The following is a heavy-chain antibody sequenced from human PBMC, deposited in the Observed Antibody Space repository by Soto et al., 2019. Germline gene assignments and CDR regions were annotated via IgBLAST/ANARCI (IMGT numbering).Heavy chain of an antibody. J-gene: IGHJ6*03. V-gene: IGHV4-34*01. D-gene: IGHD3-3*01. CDR2: INHSGST. Sequence: SETLSLTCAVYGGSFSGYYWSWIRQPPGKGLEWIGEINHSGSTNYNPSLKSRVTISVDTSKNQFSLKLSSVTAADTAVHYCARARRITIFGGVLDYYYMDVWGKGTTVTVSS. CDR1: GGSFSGYY. CDR3: ARARRITIFGGVLDYYYMDV.